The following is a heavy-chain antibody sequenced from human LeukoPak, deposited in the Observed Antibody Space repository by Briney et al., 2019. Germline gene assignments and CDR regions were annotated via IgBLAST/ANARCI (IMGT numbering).Heavy chain of an antibody. CDR3: ARTLSNWEFDP. Sequence: GGSLRLSCAASGFTFRTHSMNWVRQAPGKGLEWVSVIYSGGSTYYADSVKGRFTISRDNSKNTLYLQMNYLRAEDTAVYYCARTLSNWEFDPWGQGTLVTVSS. D-gene: IGHD7-27*01. V-gene: IGHV3-66*01. CDR2: IYSGGST. J-gene: IGHJ5*02. CDR1: GFTFRTHS.